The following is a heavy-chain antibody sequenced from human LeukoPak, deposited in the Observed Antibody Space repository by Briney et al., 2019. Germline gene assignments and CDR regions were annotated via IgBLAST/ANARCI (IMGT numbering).Heavy chain of an antibody. CDR1: GGSMGSNY. J-gene: IGHJ4*02. CDR3: ARASRPFDWLLFYDY. Sequence: PSETLSLTCTVSGGSMGSNYWTWIRQSPEKGLEWIGYIYYSGSTNYNPSLKSRVTISVDTSKNQFSLKLSSVTAADTAVYYCARASRPFDWLLFYDYWGQGTLVTVSS. D-gene: IGHD3-9*01. CDR2: IYYSGST. V-gene: IGHV4-59*01.